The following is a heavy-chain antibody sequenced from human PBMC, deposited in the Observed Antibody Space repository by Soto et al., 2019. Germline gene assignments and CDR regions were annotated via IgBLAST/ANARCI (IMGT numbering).Heavy chain of an antibody. Sequence: QVQLQESGPGLVKPSETLSLTCTVSGDSISSGDYYWTWIRQPPGKGLEWFGYIRNTGSAFSNPSLKSRVAISMNTSIIYFYLIVNSVTATVSAVYYCASTTRLTSPSASTHLVVAAFDLCSQGSLVTVSS. CDR1: GDSISSGDYY. CDR2: IRNTGSA. CDR3: ASTTRLTSPSASTHLVVAAFDL. J-gene: IGHJ4*02. D-gene: IGHD1-1*01. V-gene: IGHV4-30-4*01.